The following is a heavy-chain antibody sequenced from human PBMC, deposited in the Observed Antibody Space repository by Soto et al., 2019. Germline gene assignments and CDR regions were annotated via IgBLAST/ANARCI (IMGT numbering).Heavy chain of an antibody. J-gene: IGHJ4*02. CDR2: ITNDGNRK. D-gene: IGHD2-15*01. CDR1: GFTFSNYA. Sequence: QVQLVESGGGVVQPGRSLRLSCAASGFTFSNYAMHWVRQAPGKGLEWVTLITNDGNRKHYADSVKGRFTISRDNFKNTLTLQVDSLRPEDTAVYYCARDGSYCSGGQCYHLVYYDYWGQGTQVTVSS. CDR3: ARDGSYCSGGQCYHLVYYDY. V-gene: IGHV3-30-3*01.